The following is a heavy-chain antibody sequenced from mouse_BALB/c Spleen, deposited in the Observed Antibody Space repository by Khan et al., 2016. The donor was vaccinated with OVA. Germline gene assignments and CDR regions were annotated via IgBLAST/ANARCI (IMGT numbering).Heavy chain of an antibody. J-gene: IGHJ4*01. CDR3: ASERIYYDDSHAMDY. CDR2: ISYSGST. V-gene: IGHV3-2*02. Sequence: QLEESGPGLVKPSQSLSLTCTVTGYSITSDYAWNWIRQFPGNKLEWMGYISYSGSTSYNPSLKSRISITRDTSKNQFFLQLNSVTTEDTATYYCASERIYYDDSHAMDYWGQGTSVTVSS. CDR1: GYSITSDYA. D-gene: IGHD2-13*01.